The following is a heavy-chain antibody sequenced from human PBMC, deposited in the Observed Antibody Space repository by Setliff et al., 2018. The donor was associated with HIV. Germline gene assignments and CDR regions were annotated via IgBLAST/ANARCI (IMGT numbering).Heavy chain of an antibody. J-gene: IGHJ4*02. V-gene: IGHV3-74*03. Sequence: GESLRLSCADAKFPLSDLWMYWMHWIRQVPGKGLMWVAAINHDGSIIKYADSVKGRFTISRDDAKNTVYLQMNSLRGDDTAVYYCATIPWGLFDYWGQGKLVTVSS. CDR2: INHDGSII. CDR3: ATIPWGLFDY. D-gene: IGHD7-27*01. CDR1: KFPLSDLWMYW.